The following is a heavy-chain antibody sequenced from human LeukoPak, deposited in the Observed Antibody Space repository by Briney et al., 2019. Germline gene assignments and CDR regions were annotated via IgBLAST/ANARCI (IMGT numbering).Heavy chain of an antibody. D-gene: IGHD2-15*01. CDR3: AKDRGMFLVGYLDY. CDR2: ISGSGGTT. Sequence: GGSLRLSYAASGFTFSSYAMSWVRQAPGKGLEWVSAISGSGGTTYYADSVKGRFTISRDNSKNTLYLQMNSLRAEDTAVYYCAKDRGMFLVGYLDYWGQGTLVTVSS. V-gene: IGHV3-23*01. J-gene: IGHJ4*02. CDR1: GFTFSSYA.